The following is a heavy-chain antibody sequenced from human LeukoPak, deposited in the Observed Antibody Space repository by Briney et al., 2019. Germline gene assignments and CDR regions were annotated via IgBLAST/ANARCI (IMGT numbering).Heavy chain of an antibody. CDR2: IYYGGST. V-gene: IGHV4-39*01. CDR3: ARHFPDSSGYYYVYYYYYMDV. CDR1: GGSISSSSYY. Sequence: SETLSLTCTVPGGSISSSSYYWGWIRQPPGKGVEWIGSIYYGGSTYYNPSLKTRVTISVNTSKNQFSLKLSSVTAADTAVYYCARHFPDSSGYYYVYYYYYMDVWGKGTTVTISS. D-gene: IGHD3-22*01. J-gene: IGHJ6*03.